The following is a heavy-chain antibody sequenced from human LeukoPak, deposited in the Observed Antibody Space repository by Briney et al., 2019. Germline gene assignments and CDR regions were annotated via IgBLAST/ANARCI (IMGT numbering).Heavy chain of an antibody. Sequence: SETLSLTCAVYGGSFSGYYWSWIRQPPGKGLEWIGEINHSGSTNYNPSLKSRVTISVDTSKNQFSLKLSSVTAADTAVYYCARIRIQLWLRGGLYDYWGQGTPVTVSS. CDR2: INHSGST. J-gene: IGHJ4*02. CDR3: ARIRIQLWLRGGLYDY. V-gene: IGHV4-34*01. CDR1: GGSFSGYY. D-gene: IGHD5-18*01.